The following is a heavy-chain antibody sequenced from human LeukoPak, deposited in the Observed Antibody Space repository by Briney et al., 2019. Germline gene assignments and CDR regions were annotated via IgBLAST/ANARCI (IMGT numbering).Heavy chain of an antibody. CDR3: ARGRYYDYVWGSYRYTQFDY. D-gene: IGHD3-16*02. J-gene: IGHJ4*02. CDR1: GGSFSGYY. V-gene: IGHV4-34*01. CDR2: INHSGST. Sequence: SETLSLTCAVYGGSFSGYYWSWIRQPPGKGLEWIGEINHSGSTNYNPSLKSRVTISVDTSKNQFSLKLSSVTAADTAVYYCARGRYYDYVWGSYRYTQFDYWGQGTLVAVSS.